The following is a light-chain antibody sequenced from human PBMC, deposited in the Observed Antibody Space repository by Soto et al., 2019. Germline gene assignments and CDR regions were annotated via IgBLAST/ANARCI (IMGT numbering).Light chain of an antibody. J-gene: IGKJ4*01. V-gene: IGKV4-1*01. CDR1: QNVLNRANDKNY. CDR2: WTS. Sequence: DIVMTQSPDSLAVSLGERATINCKSSQNVLNRANDKNYIAWYQQKPGQPPKLLIYWTSTRESDVPDRFSGCGSGTDFALTISILQVGDVAVYFCQQYFNTPLTFGGATKVEIK. CDR3: QQYFNTPLT.